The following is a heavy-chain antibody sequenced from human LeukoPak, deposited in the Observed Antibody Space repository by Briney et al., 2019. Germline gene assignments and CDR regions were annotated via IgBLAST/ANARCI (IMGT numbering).Heavy chain of an antibody. CDR3: ARRRSRAAAGRGGWFDP. V-gene: IGHV4-34*01. Sequence: SETLSLTCAVYGGSFSGYYWSWIRQPPGKGLEWIGEINHSGSTNYNPSLKSRVTISVDTSKNQFSLKLSSVTAADTAVYYCARRRSRAAAGRGGWFDPWGQGTLVTVSS. CDR1: GGSFSGYY. CDR2: INHSGST. D-gene: IGHD6-13*01. J-gene: IGHJ5*02.